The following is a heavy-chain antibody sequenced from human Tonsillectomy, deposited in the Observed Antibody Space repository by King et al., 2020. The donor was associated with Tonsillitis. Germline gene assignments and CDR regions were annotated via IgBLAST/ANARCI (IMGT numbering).Heavy chain of an antibody. V-gene: IGHV4-61*02. CDR3: ARGIVGANWFDP. Sequence: VQLQESGPGLVKPSQTLSLTCTVSGVSFSSGSYYWSWIRQPAGKGLEWIGRIYTSGSTTYNPSLKSRVTISVDTSKNQFSLKLSSVTAADTAVYYCARGIVGANWFDPWGQGTLVTVSP. CDR1: GVSFSSGSYY. J-gene: IGHJ5*02. D-gene: IGHD1-26*01. CDR2: IYTSGST.